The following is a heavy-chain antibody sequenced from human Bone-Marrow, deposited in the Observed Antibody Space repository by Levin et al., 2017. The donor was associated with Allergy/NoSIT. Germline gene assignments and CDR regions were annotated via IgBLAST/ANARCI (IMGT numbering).Heavy chain of an antibody. V-gene: IGHV4-39*07. CDR3: ASQYSASSTWGY. D-gene: IGHD1-26*01. Sequence: GSLRLSCTVSGGSISTTTYYWGWIRQPPGKGLEWIGSIYYSGTTYYNPSLKSRVTISVDTSKNQFSLKLPSVTAEDTAVYFCASQYSASSTWGYWGQGTLVNVSS. CDR1: GGSISTTTYY. J-gene: IGHJ4*02. CDR2: IYYSGTT.